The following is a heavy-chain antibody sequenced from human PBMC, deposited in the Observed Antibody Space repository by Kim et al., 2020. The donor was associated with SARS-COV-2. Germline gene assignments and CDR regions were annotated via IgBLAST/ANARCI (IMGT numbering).Heavy chain of an antibody. Sequence: SETLSLTCAVSGGSISIGNWWSWVRQPPGKGLEWIGEIYHSGSTNYNPSLKSRVTISVDKSKNQFSLKLSSVTAADTAVYYCARAPGSALLRAYYYYGMDVWGQGTTVTVS. J-gene: IGHJ6*02. D-gene: IGHD6-25*01. CDR3: ARAPGSALLRAYYYYGMDV. V-gene: IGHV4-4*02. CDR2: IYHSGST. CDR1: GGSISIGNW.